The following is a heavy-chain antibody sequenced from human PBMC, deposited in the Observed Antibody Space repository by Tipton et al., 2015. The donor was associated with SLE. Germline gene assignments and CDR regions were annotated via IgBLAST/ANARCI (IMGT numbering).Heavy chain of an antibody. V-gene: IGHV4-59*01. J-gene: IGHJ5*02. CDR3: ARDSLSGDNWLDP. Sequence: TLSLTCTVSGASIRSYYWSWIRQPPGKGLEWIGNIYNSGSTNYNPSLKSRVTMSLDTSKNQFSLKLSSVTAADTAVYYCARDSLSGDNWLDPWGQGTLVTVSS. CDR2: IYNSGST. CDR1: GASIRSYY. D-gene: IGHD1-1*01.